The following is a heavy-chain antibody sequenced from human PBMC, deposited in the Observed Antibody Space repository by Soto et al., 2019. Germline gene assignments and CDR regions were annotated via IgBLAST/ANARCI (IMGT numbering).Heavy chain of an antibody. CDR2: ISYDGSNK. Sequence: QVQLVESGGGVVQPGRSLRFSCAASGFTFSSYGMHWVRQAPGKGLEWVAVISYDGSNKYYADSVKGRFTISRDNSKNTLSLPMNSLRAEDTAVYYCAKDHRSGSYGYWGQGTLVTVSS. CDR3: AKDHRSGSYGY. D-gene: IGHD1-26*01. CDR1: GFTFSSYG. V-gene: IGHV3-30*18. J-gene: IGHJ4*02.